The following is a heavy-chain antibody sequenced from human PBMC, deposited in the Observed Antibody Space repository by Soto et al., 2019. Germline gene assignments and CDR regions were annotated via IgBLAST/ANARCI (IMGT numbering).Heavy chain of an antibody. CDR1: GFTFSSYA. V-gene: IGHV3-23*01. Sequence: GGSLRLSCAASGFTFSSYAMSWVRQAPGKGLEWVSAISGSGGSTYYADSVKGRFTISRDNSKNTLYLQMNSLRAEDTAVYYCAKIGIGGYCSGGSCFPPDDYWGQGTLVTVSS. CDR2: ISGSGGST. D-gene: IGHD2-15*01. CDR3: AKIGIGGYCSGGSCFPPDDY. J-gene: IGHJ4*02.